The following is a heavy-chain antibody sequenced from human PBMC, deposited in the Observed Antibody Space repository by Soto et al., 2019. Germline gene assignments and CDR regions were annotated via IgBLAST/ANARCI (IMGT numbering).Heavy chain of an antibody. D-gene: IGHD3-22*01. CDR1: GAFITSNSYY. Sequence: SETQSLTCPVSGAFITSNSYYWGWIRQSPGKGLEWIGNIYFSGTTYYNPSLESRVTISVDTSKRQFSLKLSSVTAADTAVYYCARDRYYDSSGYFGPWGQGTLVTVSS. V-gene: IGHV4-39*07. J-gene: IGHJ5*02. CDR3: ARDRYYDSSGYFGP. CDR2: IYFSGTT.